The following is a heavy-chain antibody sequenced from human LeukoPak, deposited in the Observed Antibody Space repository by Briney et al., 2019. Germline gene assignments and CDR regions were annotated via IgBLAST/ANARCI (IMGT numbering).Heavy chain of an antibody. J-gene: IGHJ6*03. CDR2: ISSSGSTI. V-gene: IGHV3-11*04. CDR1: GFTFSDYY. CDR3: ARSYYYYYMDV. Sequence: GGSLRLSCAASGFTFSDYYMSWIHQAPGKGLEWVSYISSSGSTIYYADSVKGRFTISRDNAKNSLSLQMNSLRAEDTAVYYCARSYYYYYMDVWGKGTTVTISS.